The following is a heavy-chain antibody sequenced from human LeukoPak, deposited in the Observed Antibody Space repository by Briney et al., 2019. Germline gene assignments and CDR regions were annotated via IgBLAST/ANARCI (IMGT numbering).Heavy chain of an antibody. Sequence: TSETLSLTCTVSGGSISSSSYYWGWIRQPPGKGLEWIGSIYYSGSTYYNPSLKSRVTISVDTSKNQFSLKLSSVTAADTAVYYCAGYCSGGSRGHDYWGQGTLVTVSS. D-gene: IGHD2-15*01. V-gene: IGHV4-39*01. CDR1: GGSISSSSYY. CDR2: IYYSGST. J-gene: IGHJ4*02. CDR3: AGYCSGGSRGHDY.